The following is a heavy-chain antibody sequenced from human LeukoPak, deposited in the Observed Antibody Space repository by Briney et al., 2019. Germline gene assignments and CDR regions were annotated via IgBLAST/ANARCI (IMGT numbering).Heavy chain of an antibody. CDR1: GFTVSNNY. V-gene: IGHV3-53*05. Sequence: PGGSLRLSCAASGFTVSNNYMTWVRQAPGKGLEWVSNIHNDGRTYYTDSAKGRFTISRDNSKKTLYLQMNSLRAEDTAVYYCARSSESGYDESPLDYWGQGTLVTVSS. D-gene: IGHD5-12*01. CDR3: ARSSESGYDESPLDY. CDR2: IHNDGRT. J-gene: IGHJ4*02.